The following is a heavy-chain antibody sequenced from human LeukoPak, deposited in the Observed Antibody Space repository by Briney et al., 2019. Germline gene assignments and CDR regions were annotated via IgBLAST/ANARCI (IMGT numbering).Heavy chain of an antibody. Sequence: GGSLRLSCVTSGFSFNNYAMHWVRQVPGKGPEWVSGISWNSGSIGYADSVKGRFTISRDNAKNALYLQMNSLRAEDTAVYYCAKGSGSYYSEALDYWGQGTLVTVSS. CDR3: AKGSGSYYSEALDY. CDR1: GFSFNNYA. CDR2: ISWNSGSI. D-gene: IGHD3-10*01. V-gene: IGHV3-9*01. J-gene: IGHJ4*02.